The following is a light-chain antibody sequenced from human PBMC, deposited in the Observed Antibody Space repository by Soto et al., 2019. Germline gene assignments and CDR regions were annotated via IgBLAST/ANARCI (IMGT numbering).Light chain of an antibody. CDR3: QQYHNWPRT. J-gene: IGKJ1*01. CDR1: QSVSNN. CDR2: GAF. Sequence: ETVMTQSPATLSVSPGERATLSCRASQSVSNNLAWYQQKPGQAPRLLIYGAFTRATGIPARFSGSGSATEFTLTISGLQSEDFAVYFCQQYHNWPRTFGQGTRVEVK. V-gene: IGKV3-15*01.